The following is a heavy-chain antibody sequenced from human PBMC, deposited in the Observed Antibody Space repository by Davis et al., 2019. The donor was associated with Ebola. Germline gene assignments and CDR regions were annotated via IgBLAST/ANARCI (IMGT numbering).Heavy chain of an antibody. V-gene: IGHV3-21*01. J-gene: IGHJ6*02. Sequence: PGGSLRLSCAASGFTFSSYSMNWVRQAPGKGLEWVSSISSSSSYIYYADSVKGRFTISRDNAKNTLYLQMNSLRAEDTAVYYCAKGQYSSSWLIYYGMDVWGQGTTVTVSS. D-gene: IGHD6-13*01. CDR2: ISSSSSYI. CDR1: GFTFSSYS. CDR3: AKGQYSSSWLIYYGMDV.